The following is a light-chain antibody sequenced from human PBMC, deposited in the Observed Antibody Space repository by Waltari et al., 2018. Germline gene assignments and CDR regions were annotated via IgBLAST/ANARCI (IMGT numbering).Light chain of an antibody. CDR1: SDDVGGYDY. Sequence: QSALTQPASVSGSPGQSITISCTGTSDDVGGYDYVSWYQHHPGKAPNLIIYDVSDRPSGVANRFSGSMSANTASLAIAGLQAEDEAHYYCSSYTSSDTWIFGGGTKLTVL. V-gene: IGLV2-14*03. CDR3: SSYTSSDTWI. J-gene: IGLJ2*01. CDR2: DVS.